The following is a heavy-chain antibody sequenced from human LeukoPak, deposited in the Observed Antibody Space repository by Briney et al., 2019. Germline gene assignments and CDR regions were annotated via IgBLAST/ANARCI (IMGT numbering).Heavy chain of an antibody. Sequence: SETLSLTCAVYGGSFSGYYWSWIRQPPGKGLEWIGEINHSGSTNYNPSLKSRVTMSVDTSKNQFSLKLSSVTAADTAVYYCARDLRRDNWFDPWGQGTLVTVSS. D-gene: IGHD4-17*01. J-gene: IGHJ5*02. CDR1: GGSFSGYY. V-gene: IGHV4-34*01. CDR2: INHSGST. CDR3: ARDLRRDNWFDP.